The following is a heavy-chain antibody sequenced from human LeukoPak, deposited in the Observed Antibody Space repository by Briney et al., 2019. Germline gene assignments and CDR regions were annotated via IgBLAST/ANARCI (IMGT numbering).Heavy chain of an antibody. CDR1: GGSFSGYY. Sequence: SETLSLTCAVYGGSFSGYYWSWIRQPPGKGLEWIGEINHSGSTNYNPSLKSRVTISVDTSKNQFSLKLSSVTAADTAVYYCARAKWLPDYWGQGTLVTVSS. CDR2: INHSGST. V-gene: IGHV4-34*01. J-gene: IGHJ4*02. D-gene: IGHD3-22*01. CDR3: ARAKWLPDY.